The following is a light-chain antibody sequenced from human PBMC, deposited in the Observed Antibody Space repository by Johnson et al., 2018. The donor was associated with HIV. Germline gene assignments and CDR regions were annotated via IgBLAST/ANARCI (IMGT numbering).Light chain of an antibody. CDR2: DND. CDR3: ETWDSSPGAGHI. J-gene: IGLJ1*01. V-gene: IGLV1-51*01. Sequence: QSVLTQPPSVSAAPGQRVTRSYSGSSSNIGNNFVSWFRQLPLRAPKVLIYDNDKRPSGIPDRFSGSKSGTSATLGITGLQTGDEADYYCETWDSSPGAGHIFGTGTKVTVL. CDR1: SSNIGNNF.